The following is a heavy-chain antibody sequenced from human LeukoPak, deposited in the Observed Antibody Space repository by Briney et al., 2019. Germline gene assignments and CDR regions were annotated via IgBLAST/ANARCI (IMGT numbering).Heavy chain of an antibody. Sequence: SETLSLTCAVYGGSFSGYYWSWIRQPPGKGLEWIGEINHSGSTNYNPSIKSRVTISVNTSNNQFSLKLSSVTAADTAVYDCARGDCSSTSCYFFSYWFDPWGQGTLVTVSS. CDR1: GGSFSGYY. J-gene: IGHJ5*02. D-gene: IGHD2-2*01. CDR3: ARGDCSSTSCYFFSYWFDP. V-gene: IGHV4-34*01. CDR2: INHSGST.